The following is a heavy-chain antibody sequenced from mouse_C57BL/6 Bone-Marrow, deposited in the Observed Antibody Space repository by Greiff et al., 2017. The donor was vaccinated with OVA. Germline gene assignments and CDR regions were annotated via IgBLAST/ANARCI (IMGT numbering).Heavy chain of an antibody. D-gene: IGHD1-1*01. Sequence: DVHLVESGGGLVKPGGSLKLSCAASGFTFSSYAMSWVRQTPEKRLEWVATISDGGSYTYYPDNVKGRFTISRDNAKNNLYLQMSHLKSEDTAMYYCARENYYGSDFDYWGQGTTLTVSS. CDR3: ARENYYGSDFDY. V-gene: IGHV5-4*01. J-gene: IGHJ2*01. CDR2: ISDGGSYT. CDR1: GFTFSSYA.